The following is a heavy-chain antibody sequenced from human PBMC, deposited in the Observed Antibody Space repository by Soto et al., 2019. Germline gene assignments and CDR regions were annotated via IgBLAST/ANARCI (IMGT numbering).Heavy chain of an antibody. V-gene: IGHV4-59*01. CDR1: GGSISSYY. Sequence: SETLSLTCTVSGGSISSYYWSWIRQPPGKGLEWIGYIYYSGSTNYNPSLKSRVTISVDTPKNQFSLKLSSVTAADTAVYYCARERSGYDFWSGYPDYGMDVWGQGTTVTVSS. D-gene: IGHD3-3*01. J-gene: IGHJ6*02. CDR2: IYYSGST. CDR3: ARERSGYDFWSGYPDYGMDV.